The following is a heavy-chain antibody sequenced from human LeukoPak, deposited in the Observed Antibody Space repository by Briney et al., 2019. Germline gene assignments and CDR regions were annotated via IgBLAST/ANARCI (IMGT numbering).Heavy chain of an antibody. CDR1: GGTFSRYA. CDR2: IIPIFGTA. CDR3: ARDQVGIYRYFDY. V-gene: IGHV1-69*05. D-gene: IGHD1-26*01. Sequence: ASVKVSCKASGGTFSRYAISWVRQAPGQGLEWMGGIIPIFGTANYAQKFQGRVTITTDESTSTAYMELSSLRSEDTAVYYCARDQVGIYRYFDYWGQGTLVPVSS. J-gene: IGHJ4*02.